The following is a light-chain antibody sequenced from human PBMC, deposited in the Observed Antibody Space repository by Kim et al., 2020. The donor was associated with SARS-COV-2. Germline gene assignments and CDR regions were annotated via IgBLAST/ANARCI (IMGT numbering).Light chain of an antibody. CDR3: QEYDSYF. CDR2: QAS. J-gene: IGKJ2*01. V-gene: IGKV1-5*03. Sequence: DIEMTQSPSTLSASVGDRVTITCRASQSISNWLAWYQQKPGKAPKLLIYQASNLESGVPSRFSGSGSGTEFTLTISSLQPDDFAIYYCQEYDSYFFGQGTKLEIK. CDR1: QSISNW.